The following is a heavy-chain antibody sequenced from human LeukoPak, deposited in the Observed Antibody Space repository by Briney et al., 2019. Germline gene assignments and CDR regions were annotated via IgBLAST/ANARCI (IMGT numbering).Heavy chain of an antibody. CDR3: ARVMGMYSSSWPFDY. J-gene: IGHJ4*02. Sequence: PGGSLRLSCAASGFTFSSHSMNWVRQAPGKGLEWVSYISSSSSTIYYADSVKGRFTISRDNAKNSLYLQMNSLRAEDTAAYYCARVMGMYSSSWPFDYWGQGTLVTVSS. CDR1: GFTFSSHS. CDR2: ISSSSSTI. D-gene: IGHD6-13*01. V-gene: IGHV3-48*01.